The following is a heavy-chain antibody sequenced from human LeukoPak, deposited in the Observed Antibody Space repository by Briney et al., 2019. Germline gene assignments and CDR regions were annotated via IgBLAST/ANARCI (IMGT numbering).Heavy chain of an antibody. CDR3: AGGRPHYYYYYMDV. D-gene: IGHD3-16*01. CDR2: IYYSGST. V-gene: IGHV4-59*01. CDR1: GGSISSYY. Sequence: PSETLSLTCTVSGGSISSYYWSWIRQPPGKGLEWIGYIYYSGSTNYNPSLKSRVTISVDTSKNQFSLKLSSVTAADTAVYYCAGGRPHYYYYYMDVWGKGTTVTVSS. J-gene: IGHJ6*03.